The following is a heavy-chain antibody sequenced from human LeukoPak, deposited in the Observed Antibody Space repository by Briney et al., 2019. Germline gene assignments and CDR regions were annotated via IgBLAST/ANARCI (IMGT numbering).Heavy chain of an antibody. V-gene: IGHV4-34*01. Sequence: SETLSLTCAVYGGSFSGYYWSWIRQPPGKGLEWIGEINHSGSTNYNPSLKSRVTISVDTSKNQFSLKLSSVTAADTAVYYCASEHYDILTGYYERGFDYWGQGTLITVSS. J-gene: IGHJ4*02. D-gene: IGHD3-9*01. CDR3: ASEHYDILTGYYERGFDY. CDR2: INHSGST. CDR1: GGSFSGYY.